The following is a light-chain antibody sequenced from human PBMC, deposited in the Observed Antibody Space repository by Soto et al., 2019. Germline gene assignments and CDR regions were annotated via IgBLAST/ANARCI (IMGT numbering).Light chain of an antibody. J-gene: IGLJ2*01. V-gene: IGLV1-47*01. CDR1: SSNIVSNY. CDR3: AAWDDSLRGVV. CDR2: RNS. Sequence: QSVLTQPPSASGTPGQRVTISCSGSSSNIVSNYVYWYQQLPGTAPKLLIYRNSQRPSGVPDRFSGSKSGTSASLAISGLRSGDEADYYCAAWDDSLRGVVFGGGTKLTVL.